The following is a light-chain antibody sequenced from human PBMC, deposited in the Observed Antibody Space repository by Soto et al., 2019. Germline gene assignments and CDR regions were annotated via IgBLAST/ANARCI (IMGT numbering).Light chain of an antibody. Sequence: QSALTQPPSAAGSTGQSVTLSCTGTRSDIGAYNYVSWFQQHPGEAPKLIISEVNKRPSGVPDRFSGSKSGNTASLTVSGLQAEDEADYYCTSYGGRDNLMFGGGTTLTVL. CDR3: TSYGGRDNLM. V-gene: IGLV2-8*01. J-gene: IGLJ3*02. CDR2: EVN. CDR1: RSDIGAYNY.